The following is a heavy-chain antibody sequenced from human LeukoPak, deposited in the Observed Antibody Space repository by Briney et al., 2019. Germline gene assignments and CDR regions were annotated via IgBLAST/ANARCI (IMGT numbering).Heavy chain of an antibody. V-gene: IGHV4-59*01. J-gene: IGHJ6*03. CDR1: GGSISSYY. D-gene: IGHD2-2*01. CDR2: NYYSGST. CDR3: ARIVVPAEAYYHYYMDV. Sequence: SETLSLTCTVSGGSISSYYWSWIRQPPGKGLEWIGYNYYSGSTNYNPSLKSRVTISVDTSKNQFSLKLSSVTAADTAVYYCARIVVPAEAYYHYYMDVWGKGTTVTVSS.